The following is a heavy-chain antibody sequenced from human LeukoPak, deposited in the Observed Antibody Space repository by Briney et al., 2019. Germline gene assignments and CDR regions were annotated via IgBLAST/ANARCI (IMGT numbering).Heavy chain of an antibody. CDR2: IDWDDDK. J-gene: IGHJ6*02. Sequence: SGPALVKPTQTLTLTCTFSGFSLSTSGMCVTWIRQPPGKALEWLALIDWDDDKYYSTSLKTRLTISKDTPKNQVVLTMTNMEPVETGTYYCARTQAQKALGHCSGGSCYSFSDYKYAMDVWGQGTTVTVSS. D-gene: IGHD2-15*01. CDR1: GFSLSTSGMC. CDR3: ARTQAQKALGHCSGGSCYSFSDYKYAMDV. V-gene: IGHV2-70*01.